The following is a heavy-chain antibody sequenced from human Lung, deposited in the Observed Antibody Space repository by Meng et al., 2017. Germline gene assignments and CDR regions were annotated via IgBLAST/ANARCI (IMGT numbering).Heavy chain of an antibody. CDR2: IYHSGST. D-gene: IGHD2-21*01. CDR3: TKNDFYCLGY. Sequence: LTALGPGRVKPSWTLLLTCSVSGGSISSETWWSWVRQPPGKGLEWIGEIYHSGSTNYNPSLKSRITISVDKPKNQFSLTLSSVTAADTAVYYCTKNDFYCLGYWGQGTLVTVSS. J-gene: IGHJ4*02. CDR1: GGSISSETW. V-gene: IGHV4-4*02.